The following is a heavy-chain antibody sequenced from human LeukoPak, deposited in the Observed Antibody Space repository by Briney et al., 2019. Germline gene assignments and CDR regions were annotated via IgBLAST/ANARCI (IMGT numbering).Heavy chain of an antibody. CDR2: IIPIFGTA. Sequence: SVKVSCKASGGTISSYAISWVRQAPGQGLEWMGGIIPIFGTANYAQKFQGRVTITADKSTSTAYMELSSLRSEDTAVYYCARDRYCSGGSCYSTRGDAFDIWGQGTMVTVSS. J-gene: IGHJ3*02. D-gene: IGHD2-15*01. CDR3: ARDRYCSGGSCYSTRGDAFDI. V-gene: IGHV1-69*06. CDR1: GGTISSYA.